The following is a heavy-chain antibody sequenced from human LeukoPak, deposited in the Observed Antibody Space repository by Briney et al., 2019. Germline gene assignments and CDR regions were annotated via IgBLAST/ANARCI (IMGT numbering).Heavy chain of an antibody. D-gene: IGHD4-23*01. CDR2: ISSSGAGT. Sequence: GGSLRLSCAASGFTFSNYAMSWVRQAPGKGLEWVSSISSSGAGTFYADSVKGRFTISRDKSKNTLHLQMNSLKAEDTAVYYCAREGDGGNSDYWGQGTLVTVSS. CDR1: GFTFSNYA. CDR3: AREGDGGNSDY. J-gene: IGHJ4*02. V-gene: IGHV3-23*01.